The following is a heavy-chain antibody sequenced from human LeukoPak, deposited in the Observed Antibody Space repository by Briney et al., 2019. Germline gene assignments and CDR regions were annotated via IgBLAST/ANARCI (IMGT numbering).Heavy chain of an antibody. CDR2: FDPEDGET. J-gene: IGHJ6*02. D-gene: IGHD2-2*01. Sequence: ASVKVSCKVSGYTLTELSMHWVRQAPGKGLEWMGRFDPEDGETIYAQKFQGRVTMTEDTSTDTAYMELSSLRSEDTAVYYCATADIVVVPARVHLEAGMDVWGQGTTVTVSS. V-gene: IGHV1-24*01. CDR1: GYTLTELS. CDR3: ATADIVVVPARVHLEAGMDV.